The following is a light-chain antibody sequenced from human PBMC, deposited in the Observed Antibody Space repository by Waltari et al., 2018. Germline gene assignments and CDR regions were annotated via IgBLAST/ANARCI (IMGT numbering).Light chain of an antibody. CDR2: GNN. CDR3: QSYDSNLSGSGV. J-gene: IGLJ1*01. V-gene: IGLV1-40*01. Sequence: QSVLTQPPSVSGAPGQRVTISCTGSSSNIGAGFDVHWYQQLPGAAPKLLIFGNNNRPSGVPDRCSGSKSGPSASLAITGLQAEDEADYYCQSYDSNLSGSGVFGTGTKVTVL. CDR1: SSNIGAGFD.